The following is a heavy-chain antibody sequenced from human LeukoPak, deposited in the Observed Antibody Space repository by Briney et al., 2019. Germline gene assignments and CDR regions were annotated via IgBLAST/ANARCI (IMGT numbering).Heavy chain of an antibody. V-gene: IGHV3-7*01. D-gene: IGHD6-19*01. CDR2: IKQDGSEK. J-gene: IGHJ4*02. CDR3: ARLYTSGCFDY. CDR1: GFTFSNHW. Sequence: PGGSLRLSCAASGFTFSNHWMSWVRQAPGKGLEWVANIKQDGSEKYYVDSVKGRLSISRDNAKNSLFPQMNSLRGEDTAVYYCARLYTSGCFDYWGQGTLVTVSS.